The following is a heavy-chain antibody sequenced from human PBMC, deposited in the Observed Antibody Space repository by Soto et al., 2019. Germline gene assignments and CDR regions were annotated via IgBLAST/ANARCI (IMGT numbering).Heavy chain of an antibody. CDR1: GGSFSGYY. CDR3: HYGAGSYSAFDY. V-gene: IGHV4-34*01. CDR2: INHSGST. J-gene: IGHJ4*02. Sequence: SETLSLTCAVYGGSFSGYYWSWIRQPPGKGLEWIGEINHSGSTNYNPSLKSRVTISVDTSKNQFSLKLSSVTAADTAVYYCHYGAGSYSAFDYWGQGTLGTVSS. D-gene: IGHD3-10*01.